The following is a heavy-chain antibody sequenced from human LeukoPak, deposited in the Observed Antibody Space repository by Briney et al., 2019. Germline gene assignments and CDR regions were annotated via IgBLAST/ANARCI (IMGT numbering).Heavy chain of an antibody. CDR3: ARHSLRLWGPSGWFDP. D-gene: IGHD3-16*01. CDR1: GGSINSTTYY. Sequence: PSETLSLTCTVSGGSINSTTYYWGWIRQLPGRGLEWIGSIYYSGSTYYNASLKSRAIISVDTSKSLLSLKLRSVTAADTAAYYCARHSLRLWGPSGWFDPWGQGTLVTVSS. V-gene: IGHV4-39*01. J-gene: IGHJ5*02. CDR2: IYYSGST.